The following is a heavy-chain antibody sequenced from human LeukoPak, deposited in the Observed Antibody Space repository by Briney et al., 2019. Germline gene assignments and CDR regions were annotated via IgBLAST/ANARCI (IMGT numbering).Heavy chain of an antibody. D-gene: IGHD5-12*01. J-gene: IGHJ5*02. CDR3: ARDRLGHIVATTPWFDP. CDR1: GYTFTSYY. CDR2: INPSGGST. V-gene: IGHV1-46*01. Sequence: GASVRVSCKASGYTFTSYYMHWVRQAPGQGLEWMGIINPSGGSTSYAQKFQGRVTMTRDTSTSTVYMELSSLRSEDTAVYYCARDRLGHIVATTPWFDPWGQGTLVTVSS.